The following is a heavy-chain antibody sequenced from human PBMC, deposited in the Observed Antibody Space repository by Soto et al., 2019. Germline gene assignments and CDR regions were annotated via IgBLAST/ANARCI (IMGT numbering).Heavy chain of an antibody. CDR1: GFTFNEHA. V-gene: IGHV3-9*01. D-gene: IGHD4-17*01. CDR2: ISGKGGKM. Sequence: EVQLVESGGGWVQPGRSLRLSCAASGFTFNEHAMHWVRQVAGKGLEWVSGISGKGGKMGYADSVKGRFTISRDNAKNSLSLQMNSLTTEDTALYFCVKDTSPAYDDHIEMFDYWGLGTLVTVSS. CDR3: VKDTSPAYDDHIEMFDY. J-gene: IGHJ4*02.